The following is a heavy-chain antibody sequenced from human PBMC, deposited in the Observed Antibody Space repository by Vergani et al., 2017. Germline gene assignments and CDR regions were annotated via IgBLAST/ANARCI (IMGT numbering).Heavy chain of an antibody. CDR3: AKEGYCSGGSCYRTLDY. J-gene: IGHJ4*02. CDR1: GFTFSSYA. D-gene: IGHD2-15*01. Sequence: EVQLLESGGGLVQPGGSLRLSCAASGFTFSSYAMSWVRQAPGKGLEWVSAISGSGGSTYDADTVKGRFTISRDNSKNTLYLQMNSLRGEDTAVYYCAKEGYCSGGSCYRTLDYWGQGTLVTVSS. V-gene: IGHV3-23*01. CDR2: ISGSGGST.